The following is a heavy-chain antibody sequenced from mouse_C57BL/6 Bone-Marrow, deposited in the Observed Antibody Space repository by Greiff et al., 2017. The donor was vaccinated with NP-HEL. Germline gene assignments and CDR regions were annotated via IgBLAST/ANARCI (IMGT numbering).Heavy chain of an antibody. CDR3: ARPLIYDYDGDYYAMDY. V-gene: IGHV1-61*01. D-gene: IGHD2-4*01. CDR1: GYTFTSYW. Sequence: QVQLQQPGAELVRPGSSVKLSCKASGYTFTSYWMDWVKQRPGQGLEWIGNIYPSDSETHYNQKFKDKATLTVDKSSSTAYMQLSSLTSDDSAVYYGARPLIYDYDGDYYAMDYWGQGTSVTVSS. J-gene: IGHJ4*01. CDR2: IYPSDSET.